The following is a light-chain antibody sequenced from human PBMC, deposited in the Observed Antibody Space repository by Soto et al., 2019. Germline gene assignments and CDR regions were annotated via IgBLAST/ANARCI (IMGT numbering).Light chain of an antibody. CDR2: GAS. J-gene: IGKJ4*01. V-gene: IGKV3D-15*01. Sequence: EIVVTQSPASLSGSPGERSTLSGRASQSVNIYLAWYQQKPGQAPRLLIFGASYRATGIPARFSGSGSGTEFNLTISSLQSEDFAVYFCQQYDDWLRLTFGGGTKVDIK. CDR1: QSVNIY. CDR3: QQYDDWLRLT.